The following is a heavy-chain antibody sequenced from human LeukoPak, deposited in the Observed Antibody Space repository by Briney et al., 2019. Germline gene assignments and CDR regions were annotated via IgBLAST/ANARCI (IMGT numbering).Heavy chain of an antibody. CDR1: GFTFSSYA. CDR3: ARDLNRGSYLDY. Sequence: GGSLRLSCGASGFTFSSYAMHWVRQAPGKGLEWVAVIGHDGSQKESADAVKGRFTISRDNPKNTLYLQMNSLRAEDTAVYYCARDLNRGSYLDYWGQGSLVTVSS. V-gene: IGHV3-33*01. J-gene: IGHJ4*02. CDR2: IGHDGSQK.